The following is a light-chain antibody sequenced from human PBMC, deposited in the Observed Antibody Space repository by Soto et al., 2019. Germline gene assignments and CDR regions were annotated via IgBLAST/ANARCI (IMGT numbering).Light chain of an antibody. V-gene: IGKV2-28*01. Sequence: DIVMTQSPLSLPVTPGEPASISCRSSQSLLHSNGYNYLDWYLQKPGQSPHLLIYLGSNRASGVPERFSGSGSGTDFTLKISRVEAEDVGVYYCMQALQTPSITFGQGTRLEIK. CDR3: MQALQTPSIT. CDR1: QSLLHSNGYNY. J-gene: IGKJ5*01. CDR2: LGS.